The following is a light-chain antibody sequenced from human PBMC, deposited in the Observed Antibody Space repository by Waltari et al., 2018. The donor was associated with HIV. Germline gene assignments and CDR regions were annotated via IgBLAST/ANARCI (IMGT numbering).Light chain of an antibody. V-gene: IGKV1-39*01. CDR3: KQSYSTPWT. Sequence: IQMTQSPSSLSASVGDRVTITGRVSQTIRSYLNWYQQKPENAPKLLIYAASSLQSGVPSRFSGSGSGTDFTLTISRLQPEDFETYYCKQSYSTPWTFGQGTKVEIK. J-gene: IGKJ1*01. CDR2: AAS. CDR1: QTIRSY.